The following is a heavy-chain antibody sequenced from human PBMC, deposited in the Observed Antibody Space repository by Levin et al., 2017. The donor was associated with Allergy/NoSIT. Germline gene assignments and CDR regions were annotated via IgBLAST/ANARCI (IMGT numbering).Heavy chain of an antibody. Sequence: GESLKISCAASGFTFRNYPMHWVRQAPGKGLEWVAVISYDGSNKFYADSVKGRFTISRDNSKNTLDLQMNSLRVEDTAVYYCAREPGGLDYWGQGTPVTVSS. V-gene: IGHV3-30*04. CDR3: AREPGGLDY. CDR2: ISYDGSNK. CDR1: GFTFRNYP. D-gene: IGHD4-23*01. J-gene: IGHJ4*02.